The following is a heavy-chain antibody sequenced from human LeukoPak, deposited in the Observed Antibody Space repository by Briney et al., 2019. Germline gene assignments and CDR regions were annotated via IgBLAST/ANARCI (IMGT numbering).Heavy chain of an antibody. CDR3: ARHETGPYFDY. J-gene: IGHJ4*02. V-gene: IGHV5-51*01. CDR1: GYSFTNYW. CDR2: IYPGDSDT. Sequence: GESLKISCKASGYSFTNYWIGWVRQMPGKGLECMGIIYPGDSDTRYSPSFQGQVTISADKSISTAYLQWSSLKASDTAIYYCARHETGPYFDYWGQGTLVTVSS. D-gene: IGHD1-1*01.